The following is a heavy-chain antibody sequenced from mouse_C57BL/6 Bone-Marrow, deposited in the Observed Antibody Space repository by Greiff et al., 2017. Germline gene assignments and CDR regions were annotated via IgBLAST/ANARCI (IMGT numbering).Heavy chain of an antibody. Sequence: QVQLQQPGAELVKPGASVKLSCKASGYTFTSYWMHWVKQRPGRGLEWIGSIDPNSGGTTYNEKFTSKATLTVDKPSSTAYMQLSSLTSEDSAVYYCARAVYGSSYGRYFDVWGTGTTVTVSS. J-gene: IGHJ1*03. D-gene: IGHD1-1*01. CDR3: ARAVYGSSYGRYFDV. CDR1: GYTFTSYW. CDR2: IDPNSGGT. V-gene: IGHV1-72*01.